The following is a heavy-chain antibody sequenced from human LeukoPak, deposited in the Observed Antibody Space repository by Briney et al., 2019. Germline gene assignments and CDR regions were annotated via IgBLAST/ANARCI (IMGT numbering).Heavy chain of an antibody. V-gene: IGHV3-21*06. D-gene: IGHD3-10*01. Sequence: PGGSLRLSCAPSVFTFRIYSMHWVRHAPWKGVEWVSYISSSGTYIYYAHSVKGRFTISRDNAKNSMHLQMNSLRADDTAGYYCARDQGGSGGNWGQGTLVTVSS. CDR3: ARDQGGSGGN. CDR2: ISSSGTYI. J-gene: IGHJ4*02. CDR1: VFTFRIYS.